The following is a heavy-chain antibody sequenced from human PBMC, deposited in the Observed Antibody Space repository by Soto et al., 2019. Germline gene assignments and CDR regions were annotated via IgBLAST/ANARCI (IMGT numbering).Heavy chain of an antibody. V-gene: IGHV3-30-3*01. CDR2: ISYDGGNK. J-gene: IGHJ4*02. Sequence: QVQLVESGGGVVQPGRSLRVSCAASGFTFSSYAMHWVRQAPGKGLEWVAVISYDGGNKYYSDSVKGRFTISRDNSKNTRYLQMNSLRAEDTAVYFCAREAEGDDYWGQGTLVTVSS. D-gene: IGHD3-16*01. CDR1: GFTFSSYA. CDR3: AREAEGDDY.